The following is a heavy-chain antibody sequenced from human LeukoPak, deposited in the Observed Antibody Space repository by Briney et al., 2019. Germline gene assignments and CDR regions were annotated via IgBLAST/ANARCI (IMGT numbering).Heavy chain of an antibody. CDR2: IYSGGST. J-gene: IGHJ4*02. CDR3: ARRFLSGSGDY. D-gene: IGHD1-26*01. V-gene: IGHV3-53*01. CDR1: GFTVSSNY. Sequence: GGSLRLSCAASGFTVSSNYMSWVRQAPGKGLEWVSVIYSGGSTYYADSVKGRFTISRDNSKNTLYLQMNSLRAEDTAVYYCARRFLSGSGDYWGQGPLVTVSS.